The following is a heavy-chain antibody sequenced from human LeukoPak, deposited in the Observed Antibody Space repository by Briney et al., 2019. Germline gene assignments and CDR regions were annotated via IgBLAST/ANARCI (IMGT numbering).Heavy chain of an antibody. D-gene: IGHD2-15*01. CDR2: IIPNFGTA. CDR1: GYTFTSYG. Sequence: SVKVSCKASGYTFTSYGISWVRQAPGQGLEWMGGIIPNFGTADYAQKFQGRVTITADESTSTAYMELRSLRSDDTAVYYCARDRYCSGGSCYDAFDIWGQGTMVTVSS. V-gene: IGHV1-69*13. CDR3: ARDRYCSGGSCYDAFDI. J-gene: IGHJ3*02.